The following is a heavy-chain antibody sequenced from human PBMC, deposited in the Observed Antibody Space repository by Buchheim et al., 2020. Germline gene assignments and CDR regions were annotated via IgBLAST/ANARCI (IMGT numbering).Heavy chain of an antibody. D-gene: IGHD1-26*01. CDR3: AVGAHY. V-gene: IGHV3-7*01. CDR2: IAGDGVKI. Sequence: DVQLVESGGGLVQSGGSLRLSCEASGFIFDNFWMTWVRQAQGKGLEWLASIAGDGVKIYYGDAVKGRFTISRDNSKTSLFLQMDELRSDDTAVYYCAVGAHYWGQGT. CDR1: GFIFDNFW. J-gene: IGHJ4*02.